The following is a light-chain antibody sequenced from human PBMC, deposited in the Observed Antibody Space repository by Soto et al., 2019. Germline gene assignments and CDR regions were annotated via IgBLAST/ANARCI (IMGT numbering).Light chain of an antibody. J-gene: IGKJ1*01. V-gene: IGKV1-5*01. CDR1: QRISSW. CDR3: QQYNNYWT. CDR2: DAS. Sequence: DIEMTQSPSTLSASVGDRVTITCRASQRISSWLAWYQQKPGKAPKLLIYDASSLESGVPSRFSGSGSATEFTLTISSLQPDDFATYCCQQYNNYWTFGQGTKVDIK.